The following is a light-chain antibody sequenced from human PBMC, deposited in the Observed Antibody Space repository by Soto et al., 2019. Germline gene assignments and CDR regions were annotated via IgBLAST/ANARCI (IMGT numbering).Light chain of an antibody. J-gene: IGKJ4*01. V-gene: IGKV3-11*01. CDR2: DAS. CDR1: QSVSSH. Sequence: EIVLTQSPATRSLSPGERATLSCRASQSVSSHLAWYQQKPGQAPRLLIYDASNRATGIPARFSGSGSGTDFTLTISSLEPEDFAVYYCQQRSNWPLTFGGGTKVEIK. CDR3: QQRSNWPLT.